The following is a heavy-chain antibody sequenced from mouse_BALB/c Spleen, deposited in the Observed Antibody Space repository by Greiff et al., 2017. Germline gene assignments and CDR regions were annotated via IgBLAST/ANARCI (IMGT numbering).Heavy chain of an antibody. Sequence: EVKLVESGGGLVQPGGSLKLSCAASGFTFSSYGMSWVRQTPDKRLELVATINSNGGSTYYPDSVKGRFTISRDNAKNTLYLQMSSLKSEDTAMYYCARESYGYAMDYWGQGTSVTVSS. CDR1: GFTFSSYG. J-gene: IGHJ4*01. V-gene: IGHV5-6-3*01. D-gene: IGHD1-1*01. CDR3: ARESYGYAMDY. CDR2: INSNGGST.